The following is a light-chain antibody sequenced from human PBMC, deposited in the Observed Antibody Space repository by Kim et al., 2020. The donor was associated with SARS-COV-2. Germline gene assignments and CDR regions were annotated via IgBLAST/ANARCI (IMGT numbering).Light chain of an antibody. CDR3: QQYGSSLLT. Sequence: EIVLTQSPGTLSLSPGERATLSCRASQSVSIKYLDWYQQKPGQAPRRLIYGASRRATGIPDRFSGSGSGTDFTLTISRLEPEDFAVYYCQQYGSSLLTFGGGTKVDIK. V-gene: IGKV3-20*01. J-gene: IGKJ4*01. CDR2: GAS. CDR1: QSVSIKY.